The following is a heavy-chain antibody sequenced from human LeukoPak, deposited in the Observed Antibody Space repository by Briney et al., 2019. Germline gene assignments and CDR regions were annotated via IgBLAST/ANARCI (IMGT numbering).Heavy chain of an antibody. D-gene: IGHD3-22*01. CDR2: IYYSGST. CDR3: ARLERGRWLFGY. Sequence: SETLSLTCTVSGGSISIYYWSWIRQPPGKGLEWIGSIYYSGSTYYNPSLKSRVTISVDTSKNQFSLKLSSVTAADTAVYYCARLERGRWLFGYWGQGTLVTVSS. V-gene: IGHV4-59*05. CDR1: GGSISIYY. J-gene: IGHJ4*02.